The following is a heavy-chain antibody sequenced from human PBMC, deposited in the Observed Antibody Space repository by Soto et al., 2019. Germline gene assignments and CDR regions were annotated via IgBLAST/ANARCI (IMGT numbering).Heavy chain of an antibody. CDR2: IYYSGST. Sequence: SETLSLTCTVSGGSISSYYWSWIRQPPGKGLEWIGYIYYSGSTNYNPSLKSRVTISVDTSKNQFSLKLSSVTAADTAVYYCARGGNWFDTWGQGTLVTVYS. D-gene: IGHD1-26*01. V-gene: IGHV4-59*08. CDR1: GGSISSYY. CDR3: ARGGNWFDT. J-gene: IGHJ5*02.